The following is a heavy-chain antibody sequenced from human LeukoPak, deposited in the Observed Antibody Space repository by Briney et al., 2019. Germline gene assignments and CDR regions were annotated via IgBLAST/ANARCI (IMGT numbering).Heavy chain of an antibody. D-gene: IGHD6-19*01. J-gene: IGHJ5*02. CDR3: ARDRGGLVSQAVAGQTWFDP. CDR1: GYTFTNYG. Sequence: ASVKVSCKAFGYTFTNYGITWLRQAPGQGLEWMGIINPSGGSTSYAQKFQGRVTMTRDTSTSTVYMELSSLRSEDTAVYYCARDRGGLVSQAVAGQTWFDPWGQGTLVTVSS. CDR2: INPSGGST. V-gene: IGHV1-46*01.